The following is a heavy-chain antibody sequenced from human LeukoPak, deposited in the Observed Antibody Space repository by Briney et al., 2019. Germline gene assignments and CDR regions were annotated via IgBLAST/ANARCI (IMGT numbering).Heavy chain of an antibody. CDR2: INHSGST. D-gene: IGHD3-3*01. CDR3: ARVKGFWSGYRY. CDR1: GGSFSGYY. J-gene: IGHJ4*02. V-gene: IGHV4-34*01. Sequence: SETLSLTCAVYGGSFSGYYWSWIRQPPGKGLEWIGEINHSGSTNYNPSLKSRVTISVDTSKNQFSLKLSSVTAADTAVYYCARVKGFWSGYRYWGQGTLVTVSS.